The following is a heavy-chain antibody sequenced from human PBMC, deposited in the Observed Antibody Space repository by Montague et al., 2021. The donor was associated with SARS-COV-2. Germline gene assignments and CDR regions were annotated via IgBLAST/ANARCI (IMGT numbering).Heavy chain of an antibody. Sequence: SETLSLTCTVSGGSISPYYWSWIRQPPGKGLEWIGNIYYTGSTXXXSSXXXRLTISVDTSENRFSLKVTSVTPADTAVYYCARVGWELRVGDYYFDYWGQGTLVTVSS. CDR1: GGSISPYY. CDR2: IYYTGST. V-gene: IGHV4-59*01. J-gene: IGHJ4*02. D-gene: IGHD1-26*01. CDR3: ARVGWELRVGDYYFDY.